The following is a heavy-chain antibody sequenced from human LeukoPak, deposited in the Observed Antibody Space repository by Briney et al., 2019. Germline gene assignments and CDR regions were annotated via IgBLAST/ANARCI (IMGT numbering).Heavy chain of an antibody. CDR1: GFTFSSYA. CDR2: ISYDGSNK. J-gene: IGHJ2*01. CDR3: AKNWGSFSWYFDL. D-gene: IGHD2/OR15-2a*01. V-gene: IGHV3-30*04. Sequence: GGSLRLSCAASGFTFSSYAMHWVRQAPGKGLEWVAVISYDGSNKYYADSVKGRFTISRDNSKNSLYLQMNSLRAEDTALYYCAKNWGSFSWYFDLWGRGTLVTVSS.